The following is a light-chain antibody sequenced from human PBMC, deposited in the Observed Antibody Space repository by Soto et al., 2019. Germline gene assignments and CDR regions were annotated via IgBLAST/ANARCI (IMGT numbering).Light chain of an antibody. Sequence: AIQMTQSPSSLSASVGDRVTITCRASQGIRNDLGWLQQKPGKAPKLLIYAASSLQSGVPSRFSGSGSGTDFTLTISSLQPEDFASYYCLQDYNYPWTFGQGTKVEIK. CDR3: LQDYNYPWT. V-gene: IGKV1-6*01. CDR1: QGIRND. CDR2: AAS. J-gene: IGKJ1*01.